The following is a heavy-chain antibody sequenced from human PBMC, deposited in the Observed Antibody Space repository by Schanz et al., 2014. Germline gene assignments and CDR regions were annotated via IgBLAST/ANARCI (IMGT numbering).Heavy chain of an antibody. J-gene: IGHJ4*02. CDR2: LTGSGGGT. V-gene: IGHV3-23*04. Sequence: VQLVESGGGVVQPGGSLRLSCAASGFGFDDYAMSWVRQAPGKGLEWVSSLTGSGGGTYYADSVRGRFAISRDNSKNTLYLEMNSLRAEDTAVYYCVRDKKGFVAVAGRAPFDYWGQGALXTVSS. D-gene: IGHD6-19*01. CDR1: GFGFDDYA. CDR3: VRDKKGFVAVAGRAPFDY.